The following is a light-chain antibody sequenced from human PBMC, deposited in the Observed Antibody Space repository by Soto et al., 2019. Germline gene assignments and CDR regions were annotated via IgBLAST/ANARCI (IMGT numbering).Light chain of an antibody. V-gene: IGLV1-47*01. J-gene: IGLJ2*01. CDR3: ATWGANPMV. CDR1: TFNIGNNY. CDR2: RNN. Sequence: QSVLTQPHSASGTTGQRVTISCSGSTFNIGNNYVYSYQHVPGTAPKLLINRNNQLPTGVPDRFSGSKSRTSASLAISGVGSEDEADYYCATWGANPMVFGGGTKLTVL.